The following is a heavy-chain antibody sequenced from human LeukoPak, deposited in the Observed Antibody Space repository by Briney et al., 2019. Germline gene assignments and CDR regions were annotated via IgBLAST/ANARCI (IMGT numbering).Heavy chain of an antibody. J-gene: IGHJ4*02. CDR3: ARQLTGGYFDY. CDR2: INPNSGGT. CDR1: GYTFTGYY. Sequence: ASVKVSCKASGYTFTGYYMHWVRQAPGQGLEWMGWINPNSGGTNYAQKFQGRVTMTTDTSTSTVYMELSSLRSEDTAMYYCARQLTGGYFDYWGQGTLVTVTS. V-gene: IGHV1-2*02. D-gene: IGHD2-2*01.